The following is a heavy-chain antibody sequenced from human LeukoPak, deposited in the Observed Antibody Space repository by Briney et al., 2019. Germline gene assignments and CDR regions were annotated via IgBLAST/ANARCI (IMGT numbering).Heavy chain of an antibody. CDR3: ARGDSSSWYAYYYYYMDV. V-gene: IGHV1-8*01. Sequence: ASVKVSCKASGYTFTSYDINWVRQATGQGLEWMGWMNPNSGNTGYAQKFQGRVTMTMNTSISTAYMELSSLRSEDTAVYYCARGDSSSWYAYYYYYMDVWGKGTTVTISS. CDR2: MNPNSGNT. J-gene: IGHJ6*03. CDR1: GYTFTSYD. D-gene: IGHD6-13*01.